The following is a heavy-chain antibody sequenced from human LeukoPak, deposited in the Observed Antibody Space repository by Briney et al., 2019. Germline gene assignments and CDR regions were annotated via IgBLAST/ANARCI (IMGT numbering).Heavy chain of an antibody. J-gene: IGHJ4*02. V-gene: IGHV4-59*08. CDR1: GGSTISHY. D-gene: IGHD6-19*01. CDR3: VRRDPGWNYFDY. Sequence: SETLSLTCAVPGGSTISHYGRWIRHPPEERLGWIGDIYYAGRNNYIPSLKSRVTISLDTSKNHLSLHMTSVLAADTAIYYCVRRDPGWNYFDYWGQGILVTVSS. CDR2: IYYAGRN.